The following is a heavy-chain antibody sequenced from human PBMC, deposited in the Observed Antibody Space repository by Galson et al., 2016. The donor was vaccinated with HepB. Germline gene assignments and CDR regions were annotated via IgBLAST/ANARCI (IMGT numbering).Heavy chain of an antibody. D-gene: IGHD1-26*01. CDR2: IYWDDDK. Sequence: PALVKPTQTLTLTCTFSGFSLSTSGVGVGWIRQPPGKALEWLALIYWDDDKRYSPSLKSRLTITKDTSKNQVVLTMTNMDPVDTATYYWAHRVGAFDPWGQGTLVTVSS. J-gene: IGHJ5*02. V-gene: IGHV2-5*02. CDR1: GFSLSTSGVG. CDR3: AHRVGAFDP.